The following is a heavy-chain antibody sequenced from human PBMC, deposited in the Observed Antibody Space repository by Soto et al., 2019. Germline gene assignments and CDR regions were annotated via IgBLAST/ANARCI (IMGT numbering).Heavy chain of an antibody. CDR1: GGTFSSYA. CDR3: ARGLLGYCSGGSCYPYYFDC. V-gene: IGHV1-69*01. D-gene: IGHD2-15*01. J-gene: IGHJ4*02. CDR2: IIPIFGTA. Sequence: QVQLVQSGAEVKKPGSSVKVSCKASGGTFSSYAISWVRQAPGQGLEWMGGIIPIFGTANYAQKFQGRVTITADESTSTAYMELSSLRSEDTAVYYCARGLLGYCSGGSCYPYYFDCWGQGTLVTVSS.